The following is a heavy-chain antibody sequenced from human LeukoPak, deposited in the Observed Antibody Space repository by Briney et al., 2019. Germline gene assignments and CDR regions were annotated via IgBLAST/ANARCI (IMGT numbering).Heavy chain of an antibody. CDR3: AKSGQQLVRGDWFDP. Sequence: GGSLRLSCAASGFTFSSYGMHWVRQAPGKGLEWVAFIRYDGSNKYYADSVKGRFTISRDNSKNTLYLQMNSLRAEDTAVYYCAKSGQQLVRGDWFDPWGQGTLVTVSS. D-gene: IGHD6-13*01. CDR1: GFTFSSYG. V-gene: IGHV3-30*02. CDR2: IRYDGSNK. J-gene: IGHJ5*02.